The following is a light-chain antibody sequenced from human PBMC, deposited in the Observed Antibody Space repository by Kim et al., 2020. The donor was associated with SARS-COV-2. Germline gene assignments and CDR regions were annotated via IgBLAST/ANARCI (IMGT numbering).Light chain of an antibody. J-gene: IGLJ1*01. Sequence: GQWITISCTGTSSEVGGYNYVSWYQQHPGKAPKLMIYDVSNRPSGVSNRFSGSKSGNTASLTISGLQAEDEADYYCSSYTSSSTYVFGTGTKVTVL. CDR1: SSEVGGYNY. CDR2: DVS. V-gene: IGLV2-14*03. CDR3: SSYTSSSTYV.